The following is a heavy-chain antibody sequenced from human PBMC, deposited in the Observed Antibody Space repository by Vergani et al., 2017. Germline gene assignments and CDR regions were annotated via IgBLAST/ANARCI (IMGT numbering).Heavy chain of an antibody. CDR3: AXEYTYYDFWSGTDYFDY. Sequence: EVQLLESGGGLVQPGGSLRLSCAASGFTFSSYAMSWVRQAPGKGLEWVSAISGSGGSKYYADSVKGRFNISRDNSKNTLYLQMNSLRAEDTAVYYCAXEYTYYDFWSGTDYFDYWGQGTLVTVSS. J-gene: IGHJ4*02. V-gene: IGHV3-23*01. CDR2: ISGSGGSK. CDR1: GFTFSSYA. D-gene: IGHD3-3*01.